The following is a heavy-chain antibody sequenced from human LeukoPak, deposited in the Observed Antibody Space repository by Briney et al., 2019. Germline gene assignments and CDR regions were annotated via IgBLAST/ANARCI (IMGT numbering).Heavy chain of an antibody. J-gene: IGHJ5*02. Sequence: GGSLRLSCAASGFTFSTYAMHWVRHTPGKGLECVAFISYDGSNKHYADSVKGRFTISRDNSKNTLYLQMNSLRAEDTAVYYCLPDWFDPWGQGTLVTVSA. CDR1: GFTFSTYA. CDR2: ISYDGSNK. V-gene: IGHV3-30*04. CDR3: LPDWFDP.